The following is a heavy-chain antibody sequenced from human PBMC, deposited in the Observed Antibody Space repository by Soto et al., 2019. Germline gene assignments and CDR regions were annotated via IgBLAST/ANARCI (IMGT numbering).Heavy chain of an antibody. CDR2: IGSSGITT. J-gene: IGHJ4*02. Sequence: PGGSLRLSCAASGFTFSSYVMSWVRQAPGKGLEWVSSIGSSGITTYYADSVKGRFTISRDNSKNTLYLQMNSLRAEDTALYYCAKVIPGGYFDCWGQGTLVTVSS. CDR1: GFTFSSYV. D-gene: IGHD3-16*01. V-gene: IGHV3-23*01. CDR3: AKVIPGGYFDC.